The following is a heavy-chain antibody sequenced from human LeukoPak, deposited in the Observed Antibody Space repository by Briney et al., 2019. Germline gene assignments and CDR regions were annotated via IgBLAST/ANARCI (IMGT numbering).Heavy chain of an antibody. CDR2: INPSGGTT. Sequence: ASVKVSCKASGYTFTSSYMHWVRHAPGQALEWVGIINPSGGTTIYAQKFQCRVTMTRDTSKSTVYMELRSLRSEDTAVYYCARQIGGQYEDGFDIWGQGTMVTVSS. D-gene: IGHD2-8*01. V-gene: IGHV1-46*01. J-gene: IGHJ3*02. CDR1: GYTFTSSY. CDR3: ARQIGGQYEDGFDI.